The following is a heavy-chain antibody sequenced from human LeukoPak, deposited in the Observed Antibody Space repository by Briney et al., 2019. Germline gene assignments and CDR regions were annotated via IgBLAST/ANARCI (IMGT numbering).Heavy chain of an antibody. D-gene: IGHD3-10*01. CDR2: IKQDGSEK. CDR3: ASYGSGSYVGYMDV. Sequence: PGESLRLSCAASGFTFSSYWMSWVRQAPGKGLEWVANIKQDGSEKYYVDSVKGRFTISRDNAKNSLYLQMNSLRAEDTAVYYCASYGSGSYVGYMDVWGKGTTVTVSS. J-gene: IGHJ6*03. CDR1: GFTFSSYW. V-gene: IGHV3-7*01.